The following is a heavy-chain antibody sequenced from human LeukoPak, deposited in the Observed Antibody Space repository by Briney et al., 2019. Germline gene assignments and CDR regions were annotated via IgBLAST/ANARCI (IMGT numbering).Heavy chain of an antibody. D-gene: IGHD3-22*01. J-gene: IGHJ4*02. Sequence: GGSLRLSCAVSGITLSNYGMSWVRQAPGKGLDLVAGITDNGRTTYADSVKGRFTISRDNPKNTLYLQMNSLRAEDTAVYFCAKRGVVIRVILVGFHKEAYYFESWGQGALVTVSS. CDR3: AKRGVVIRVILVGFHKEAYYFES. V-gene: IGHV3-23*01. CDR2: ITDNGRT. CDR1: GITLSNYG.